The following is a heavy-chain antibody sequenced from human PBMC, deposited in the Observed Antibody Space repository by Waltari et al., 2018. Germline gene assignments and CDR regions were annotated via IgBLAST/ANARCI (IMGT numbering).Heavy chain of an antibody. J-gene: IGHJ4*02. CDR3: ARGPPLSYSSGWYGR. V-gene: IGHV4-34*01. CDR2: INHSGST. CDR1: GGSFRGYY. Sequence: QVQLQQWGAGLLKPSETLSLPCAVYGGSFRGYYWSWIRQPPGKGLEWIGEINHSGSTNYNPSLKSRVTISVDTSKNQFSLKLSSVTAADTAVYYCARGPPLSYSSGWYGRWGQGTLVTVSS. D-gene: IGHD6-19*01.